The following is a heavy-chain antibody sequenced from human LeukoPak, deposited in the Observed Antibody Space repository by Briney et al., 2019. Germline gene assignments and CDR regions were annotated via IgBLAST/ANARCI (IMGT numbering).Heavy chain of an antibody. CDR1: GGSISSYY. V-gene: IGHV4-4*07. J-gene: IGHJ3*02. CDR2: IYTSGNT. D-gene: IGHD5-24*01. CDR3: ARGRRDGYNQRAFDI. Sequence: SETLSLTCSVSGGSISSYYWSWIRQPGGKGLEWIGRIYTSGNTNYNPSLESRVTMSVDTSKNQFSLKLSSVTAADTAVYYCARGRRDGYNQRAFDIWGQGTMVTVSS.